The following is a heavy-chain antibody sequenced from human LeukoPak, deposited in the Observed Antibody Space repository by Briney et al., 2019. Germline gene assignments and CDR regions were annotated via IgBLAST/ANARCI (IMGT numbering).Heavy chain of an antibody. CDR3: ARAYYGSGSYYAA. V-gene: IGHV4-34*01. J-gene: IGHJ5*02. CDR1: GGSFSGYY. D-gene: IGHD3-10*01. CDR2: INHSGST. Sequence: PSETLSLTCAVYGGSFSGYYWSWIRQPPGKGLEWIGEINHSGSTNYNPSLKSRVTISVDTSKNQFSLKLSSVTAADTAVYYCARAYYGSGSYYAAWGQGTLVTVSS.